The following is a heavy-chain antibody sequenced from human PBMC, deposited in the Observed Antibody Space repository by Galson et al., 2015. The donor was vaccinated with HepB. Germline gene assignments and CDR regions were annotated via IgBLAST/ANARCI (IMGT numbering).Heavy chain of an antibody. V-gene: IGHV1-69*06. CDR1: GGTFSSYA. D-gene: IGHD1-26*01. CDR3: ASALLHGELLHVVFDY. J-gene: IGHJ4*02. Sequence: SVKVSCKASGGTFSSYAISWVRQAPGQGLEWMGGIIPIFGTANYAQKFQGRVTTTADKSTSTAYMELSSLRSEDTAVYYCASALLHGELLHVVFDYWGQGTLVTVSS. CDR2: IIPIFGTA.